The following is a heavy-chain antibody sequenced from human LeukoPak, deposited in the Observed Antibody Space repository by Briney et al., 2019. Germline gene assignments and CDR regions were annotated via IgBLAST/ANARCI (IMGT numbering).Heavy chain of an antibody. CDR3: ARAKGRYCSGGSCYSGYYYYGMGV. CDR2: IYYSGST. Sequence: SETLSLTCTVSGGSISSYYWSWIRQPPGKGLEWIGYIYYSGSTNYNPSLKGRVTISVDTSKNQFSLKLSSVTAADTAVYYCARAKGRYCSGGSCYSGYYYYGMGVWGQGTTVTVSS. V-gene: IGHV4-59*01. J-gene: IGHJ6*02. D-gene: IGHD2-15*01. CDR1: GGSISSYY.